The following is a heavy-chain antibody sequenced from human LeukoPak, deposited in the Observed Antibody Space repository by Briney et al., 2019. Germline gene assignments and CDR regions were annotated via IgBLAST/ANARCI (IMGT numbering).Heavy chain of an antibody. CDR3: AKDMKSGSYGIDY. J-gene: IGHJ4*02. CDR2: ISSGSTYM. V-gene: IGHV3-21*04. D-gene: IGHD1-26*01. Sequence: GGSLRLSCAASGFTFSSYSMNWVRQAPGKGLEWVSSISSGSTYMYYADSVKGRFTISRDNAQNSMYLQMNSLRDEDTALYYCAKDMKSGSYGIDYWGQGTLVTVCS. CDR1: GFTFSSYS.